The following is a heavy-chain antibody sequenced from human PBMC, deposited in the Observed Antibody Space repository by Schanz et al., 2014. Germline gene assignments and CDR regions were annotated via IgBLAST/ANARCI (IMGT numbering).Heavy chain of an antibody. CDR1: GFSFSTYW. Sequence: VQLVESGGGLVQPGGSLRLSCAASGFSFSTYWMSWVRQAPGKGLEWVSAISGSGGSTYYADSVKGRFTISRDNSKNSLYLQMNSLRAEDTAVYYCARIGGSVFDYWAQGTLVTVSS. CDR3: ARIGGSVFDY. CDR2: ISGSGGST. J-gene: IGHJ4*02. V-gene: IGHV3-23*04. D-gene: IGHD3-10*01.